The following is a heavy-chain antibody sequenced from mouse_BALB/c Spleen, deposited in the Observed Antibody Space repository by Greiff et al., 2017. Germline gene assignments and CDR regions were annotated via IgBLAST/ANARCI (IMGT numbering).Heavy chain of an antibody. CDR2: ISYDGSN. CDR1: GYSITSGYY. Sequence: VQLKESGPGLVKPSQSLSLTCSVTGYSITSGYYWNWIRQFPGNKLEWMGYISYDGSNNYNPALKNRISITRDTSKNQFFLKLNSVTTEDTATYYCARGGVHFDYWGQGTTLTVSS. D-gene: IGHD2-14*01. V-gene: IGHV3-6*02. CDR3: ARGGVHFDY. J-gene: IGHJ2*01.